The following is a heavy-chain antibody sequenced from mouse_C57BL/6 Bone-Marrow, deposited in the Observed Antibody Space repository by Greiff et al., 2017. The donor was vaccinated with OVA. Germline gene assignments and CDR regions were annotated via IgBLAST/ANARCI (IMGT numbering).Heavy chain of an antibody. CDR1: GYTFTSYW. V-gene: IGHV1-69*01. CDR2: IDPSDSYT. Sequence: QVQLQQPGAELVMPGASVKLSCKASGYTFTSYWMHWVKQRPGQGLEWIGEIDPSDSYTNYNQKFKGKATLTVDKSSSTAYMQLSSLTSEDSAVYYCARSGASEVYFDDWGKGTTVTVSS. CDR3: ARSGASEVYFDD. D-gene: IGHD6-1*01. J-gene: IGHJ1*03.